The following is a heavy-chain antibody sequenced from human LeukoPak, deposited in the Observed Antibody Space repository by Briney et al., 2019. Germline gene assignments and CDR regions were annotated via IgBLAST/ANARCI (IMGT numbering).Heavy chain of an antibody. Sequence: SQTLSLTCTVSGGSISSGDYYWSWIRQPPGKGLEWIGYIYYSGSTYYNPSLKSRVTISVDTSKNQFSLKLSSVTAADTAVYYCASEVGSGQNWFDPWGQRTLATVSS. D-gene: IGHD6-19*01. V-gene: IGHV4-30-4*01. CDR2: IYYSGST. CDR1: GGSISSGDYY. CDR3: ASEVGSGQNWFDP. J-gene: IGHJ5*02.